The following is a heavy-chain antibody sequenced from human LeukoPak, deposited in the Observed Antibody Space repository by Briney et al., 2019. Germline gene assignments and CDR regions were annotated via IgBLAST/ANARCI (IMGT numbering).Heavy chain of an antibody. CDR1: GFTFSDYY. V-gene: IGHV3-11*01. J-gene: IGHJ3*02. D-gene: IGHD3-22*01. Sequence: GGSLRLSCAASGFTFSDYYMSWIRQAPGKGLEWVSCISSSGSTIYYADSVKGRFTISRDNAKNSLYLQMNSLRAEDTAVYYCARGVALIQYFDAFDIWGQGTMVTVSS. CDR3: ARGVALIQYFDAFDI. CDR2: ISSSGSTI.